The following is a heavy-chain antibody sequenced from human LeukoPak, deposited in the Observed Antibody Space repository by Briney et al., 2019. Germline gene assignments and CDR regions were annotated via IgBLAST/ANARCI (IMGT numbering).Heavy chain of an antibody. V-gene: IGHV4-39*07. CDR1: GGSISSSSYY. J-gene: IGHJ6*03. CDR2: ICYSGST. D-gene: IGHD4-11*01. CDR3: ARTVLTVTKYYYYYYYMDV. Sequence: SETLSLTCTVSGGSISSSSYYWGWIRQPPGKGLEWIGSICYSGSTYYNPSLKSRVTISVDTSKNQFSLKLSSVTAADTAVYYCARTVLTVTKYYYYYYYMDVWGKGTTVTVSS.